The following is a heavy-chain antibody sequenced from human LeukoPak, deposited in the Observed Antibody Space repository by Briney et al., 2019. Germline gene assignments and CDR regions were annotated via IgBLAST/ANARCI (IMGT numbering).Heavy chain of an antibody. Sequence: GGSLRLSCAASGFTFSSYAMSWVRQAPGKGLEWISAISGSGGSTYYADSVKGRFTISRDNSKNTLYLQMNSLRAEDTAVYYCAKGDRYGDYYFDYWGQGALVTVSS. J-gene: IGHJ4*02. D-gene: IGHD4-17*01. V-gene: IGHV3-23*01. CDR2: ISGSGGST. CDR1: GFTFSSYA. CDR3: AKGDRYGDYYFDY.